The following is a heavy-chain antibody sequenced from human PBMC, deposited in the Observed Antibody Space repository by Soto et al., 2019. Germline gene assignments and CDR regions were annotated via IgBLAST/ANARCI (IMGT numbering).Heavy chain of an antibody. CDR2: INHSGGT. CDR3: ARTYSSSWSPFDY. CDR1: GGSFSGYY. Sequence: PSETLSLTCAVYGGSFSGYYWSWIRQPPGKGLEWIGEINHSGGTNYNPSLKSRVTISVDTSKNQFSLKLSSVTAADTAVYYCARTYSSSWSPFDYWGQGTQVTVS. D-gene: IGHD6-13*01. J-gene: IGHJ4*02. V-gene: IGHV4-34*01.